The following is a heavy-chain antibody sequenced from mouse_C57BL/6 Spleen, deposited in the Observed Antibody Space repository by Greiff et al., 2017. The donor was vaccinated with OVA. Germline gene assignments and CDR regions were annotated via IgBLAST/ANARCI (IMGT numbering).Heavy chain of an antibody. D-gene: IGHD2-1*01. CDR1: GYSFTDYN. Sequence: VQLQQSGPELVKPGASVKISCKASGYSFTDYNMNWVKQSNGKSLGWIGVINPNYGTTSYNQKFKGKATLTVDQSSSTAYMQLNSLTSEDSAVYYCARSQKGNYAYAMDYWGQGTSVTVSS. V-gene: IGHV1-39*01. J-gene: IGHJ4*01. CDR3: ARSQKGNYAYAMDY. CDR2: INPNYGTT.